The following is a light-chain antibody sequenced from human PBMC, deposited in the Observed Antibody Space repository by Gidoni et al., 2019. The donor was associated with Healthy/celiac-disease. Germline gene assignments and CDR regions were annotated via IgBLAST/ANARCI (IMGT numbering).Light chain of an antibody. CDR2: AAS. J-gene: IGKJ2*01. V-gene: IGKV1-9*01. Sequence: FQLTASPSFLSASVGDRVTITCRASQCISSYLAWYQQKPGKAPKLLIYAASTLQSGVPSRFSGSGSGTEFTLTISSLQPEDFATYYCQQLNSYSRTFXQXTKLEIK. CDR1: QCISSY. CDR3: QQLNSYSRT.